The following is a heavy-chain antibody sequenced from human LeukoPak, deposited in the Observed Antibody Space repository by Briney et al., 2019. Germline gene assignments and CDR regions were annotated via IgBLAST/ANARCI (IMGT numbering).Heavy chain of an antibody. J-gene: IGHJ5*02. V-gene: IGHV3-21*01. CDR1: GFTFSSYS. CDR3: ARDGSYYYDSSGYPNWFDP. CDR2: ISSGSSYI. Sequence: GGSLRLSCAASGFTFSSYSMNWVRQAPGKGLEWVSSISSGSSYIYYADSVKGRFTISRDNAKNSLYLQMNSLRAEDTAVYYCARDGSYYYDSSGYPNWFDPWGQGTLVTVSS. D-gene: IGHD3-22*01.